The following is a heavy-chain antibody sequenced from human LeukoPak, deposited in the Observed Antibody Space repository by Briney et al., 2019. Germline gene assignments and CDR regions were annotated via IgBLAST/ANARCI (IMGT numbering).Heavy chain of an antibody. J-gene: IGHJ4*02. CDR2: INAGNGKT. Sequence: ASVKVSCKTSGYTFPTYAIHWVRQAPGQGPEWMGWINAGNGKTQYSQKFQGRVTITKDTSASTAYMDLGSLRSEDTAVYYCARSSLNNNWVLRCDYWGQGTLVTVSS. D-gene: IGHD5-24*01. CDR1: GYTFPTYA. V-gene: IGHV1-3*01. CDR3: ARSSLNNNWVLRCDY.